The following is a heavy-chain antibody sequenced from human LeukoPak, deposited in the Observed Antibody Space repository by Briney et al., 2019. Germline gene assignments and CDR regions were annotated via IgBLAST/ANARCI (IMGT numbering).Heavy chain of an antibody. V-gene: IGHV1-69*13. Sequence: ASVKVSCKASGGTFISSAISWVRQAPGQGLEWMGGIIPIFGTANYAQKFQGRVTITADESTSTAYMELSSLRSEDTAVYYCARGQLVAVHWFDPWGQGTLVTVSS. CDR3: ARGQLVAVHWFDP. J-gene: IGHJ5*02. CDR2: IIPIFGTA. D-gene: IGHD6-19*01. CDR1: GGTFISSA.